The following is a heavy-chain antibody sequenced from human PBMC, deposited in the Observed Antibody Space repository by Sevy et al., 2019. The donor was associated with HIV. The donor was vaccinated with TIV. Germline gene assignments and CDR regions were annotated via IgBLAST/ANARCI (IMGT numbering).Heavy chain of an antibody. CDR2: ISGSGGST. Sequence: GESLKISCAASGFTFSSYAMSWVRQAPGKGLEWVSAISGSGGSTYYADSVKGRFTISRDNSKNTLYLQMNSLRAEDTAVYYCARTIVGAWNYWGQGTLVTVSS. CDR3: ARTIVGAWNY. D-gene: IGHD1-26*01. V-gene: IGHV3-23*01. J-gene: IGHJ4*02. CDR1: GFTFSSYA.